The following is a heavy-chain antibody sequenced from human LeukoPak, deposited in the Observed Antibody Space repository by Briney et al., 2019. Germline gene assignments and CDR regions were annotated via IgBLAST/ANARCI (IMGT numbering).Heavy chain of an antibody. D-gene: IGHD3-22*01. Sequence: PGGSLRLSCAASGFTFSSYSMNWVRQAPGKGLEWVSSISSSSYIYYADSVKGRFTISRDNAKNSLYLQMNSLRAEDTAVYYCARDPNYYDSSGYLIYFDYWGQGTLVTVSS. CDR3: ARDPNYYDSSGYLIYFDY. CDR2: ISSSSYI. V-gene: IGHV3-21*01. CDR1: GFTFSSYS. J-gene: IGHJ4*02.